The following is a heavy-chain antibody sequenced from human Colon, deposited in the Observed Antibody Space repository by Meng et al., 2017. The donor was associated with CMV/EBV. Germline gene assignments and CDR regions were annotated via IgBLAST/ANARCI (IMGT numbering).Heavy chain of an antibody. CDR3: ARDGRCSRGGGSCLDY. CDR2: IDNSGTT. V-gene: IGHV4-59*01. Sequence: ESLKISCAASAFTFSDYYMNWIRQPPGKGLEWIAYIDNSGTTKYNPYLKSRVTISVDSSKNQFSLKVSSVTAADTAMYYCARDGRCSRGGGSCLDYWGQGTLVTVSS. D-gene: IGHD2-15*01. CDR1: AFTFSDYY. J-gene: IGHJ4*02.